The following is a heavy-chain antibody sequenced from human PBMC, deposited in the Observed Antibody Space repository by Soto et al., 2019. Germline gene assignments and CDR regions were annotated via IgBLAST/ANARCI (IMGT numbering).Heavy chain of an antibody. CDR1: GYTFTNYA. Sequence: QAQLEQSGAEVKKPGASVKISCKASGYTFTNYAVHWLSQAPGQGLEWMGWLNAGKVDTKYSPTFQGRVTITRDTSASTAYMELSSLRAEDTAVYYCARQGIPYNSGSGDYFYYYYNYMDVWGKGTTVTVSS. CDR2: LNAGKVDT. J-gene: IGHJ6*03. V-gene: IGHV1-3*01. D-gene: IGHD3-10*01. CDR3: ARQGIPYNSGSGDYFYYYYNYMDV.